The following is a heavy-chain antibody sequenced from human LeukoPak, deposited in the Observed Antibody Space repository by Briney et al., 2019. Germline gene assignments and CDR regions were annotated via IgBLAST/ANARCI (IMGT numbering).Heavy chain of an antibody. CDR3: TRHDYLTSGYNF. CDR1: GGSVSSSNYY. CDR2: IYYSGST. D-gene: IGHD5-24*01. J-gene: IGHJ4*02. Sequence: SETLSLTCTVSGGSVSSSNYYWGWIRQPPGKGLEWIGSIYYSGSTYYNPSLKSRVTISMDRSKNQFSLLLNSVTAADTAIYYCTRHDYLTSGYNFWGQGALVTVSS. V-gene: IGHV4-39*01.